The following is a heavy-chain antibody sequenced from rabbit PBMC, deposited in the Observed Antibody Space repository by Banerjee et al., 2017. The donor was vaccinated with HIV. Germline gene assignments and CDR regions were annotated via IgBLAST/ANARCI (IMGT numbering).Heavy chain of an antibody. CDR2: FDPIFGST. J-gene: IGHJ4*01. V-gene: IGHV1S47*01. Sequence: QAPLKESGGGLVQPGGSPKLSCTASGFDFSSSGVNWVLQAPGKGLEWIGYFDPIFGSTYYASWVNGRFSISRENTQNTVSLQMNSLTSADTATYFCVRVGTYYNDLWGPGTLVTVS. CDR1: GFDFSSSG. CDR3: VRVGTYYNDL. D-gene: IGHD8-1*01.